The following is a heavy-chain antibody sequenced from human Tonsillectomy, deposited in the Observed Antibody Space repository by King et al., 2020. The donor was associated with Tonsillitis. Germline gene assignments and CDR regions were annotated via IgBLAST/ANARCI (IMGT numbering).Heavy chain of an antibody. V-gene: IGHV3-30*03. CDR2: VSYDGSNK. D-gene: IGHD6-19*01. Sequence: HVQLVESGGGVVQPGRSLRLSCAASGFTFSSYGMHWVRQAPGKGLEWVAVVSYDGSNKYYADSVEGRFTISRDNSKNTLYLQMDSLRAEDTAVYYCATHEQWLPTIGDAFNIWGQGTMVTVSS. CDR3: ATHEQWLPTIGDAFNI. CDR1: GFTFSSYG. J-gene: IGHJ3*02.